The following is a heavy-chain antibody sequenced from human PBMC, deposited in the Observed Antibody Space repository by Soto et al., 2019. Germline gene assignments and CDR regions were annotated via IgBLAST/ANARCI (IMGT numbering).Heavy chain of an antibody. CDR3: ARHVAGYRSGLDY. J-gene: IGHJ4*02. D-gene: IGHD6-19*01. V-gene: IGHV4-39*01. Sequence: QLQLQESGPGLVKPSETLSLTCTVSGGSISSSSYYWGWIRQPPGKGLEWIGSIYYSGSTYYNPSLKSRVTISVDKSKNQFSLKLSSVTAADTAVYYCARHVAGYRSGLDYWGQGTLVTVSS. CDR2: IYYSGST. CDR1: GGSISSSSYY.